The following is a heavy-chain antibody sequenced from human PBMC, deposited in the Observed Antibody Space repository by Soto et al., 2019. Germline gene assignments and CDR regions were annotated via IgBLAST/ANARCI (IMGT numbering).Heavy chain of an antibody. Sequence: EVQLLESGGGLVQPGGSLRLSCAASRFTFTTYAMNWVRQAPGKGLEWVSTVSGSGGSTYHADSVKGRFTVSRDNSKNTLYLQMNSLRTEDTAVYYCAKQTPNAGSTVWGQGTTVTVSS. J-gene: IGHJ6*02. D-gene: IGHD2-2*01. CDR2: VSGSGGST. CDR3: AKQTPNAGSTV. V-gene: IGHV3-23*01. CDR1: RFTFTTYA.